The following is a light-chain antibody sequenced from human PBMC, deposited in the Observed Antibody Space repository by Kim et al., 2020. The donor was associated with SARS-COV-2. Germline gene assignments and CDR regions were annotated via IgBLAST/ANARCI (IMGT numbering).Light chain of an antibody. J-gene: IGKJ4*01. CDR1: QSVSSY. Sequence: SPAERATLSCRASQSVSSYLAWYQQKPGQAPRLLIYDASNRATGIPARFSGSGSGTDFTLTISSLEPEDFAVYYCQQRSNWPKLTFGGGTKVDIK. V-gene: IGKV3-11*01. CDR3: QQRSNWPKLT. CDR2: DAS.